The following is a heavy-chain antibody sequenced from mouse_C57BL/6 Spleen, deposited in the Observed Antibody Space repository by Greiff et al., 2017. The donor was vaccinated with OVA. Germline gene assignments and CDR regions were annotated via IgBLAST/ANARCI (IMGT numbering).Heavy chain of an antibody. CDR3: DRGGTAQAEMDY. Sequence: VQLQQSGAELVMPGASVKLSCKASGYTFTSYWMHWVKQRPGQGLEWIGEIDPSDSYPNYNQKLKGKFTLTVDKSSSSAYMQLSSLTSEDSAVYYCDRGGTAQAEMDYWGQGTSVTVSS. D-gene: IGHD3-2*02. V-gene: IGHV1-69*01. CDR2: IDPSDSYP. CDR1: GYTFTSYW. J-gene: IGHJ4*01.